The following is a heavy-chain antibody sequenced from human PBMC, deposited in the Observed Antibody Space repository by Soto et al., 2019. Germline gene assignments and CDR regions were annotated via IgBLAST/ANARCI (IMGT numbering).Heavy chain of an antibody. CDR1: GGSISSYY. CDR2: IYYSGIT. CDR3: ARHKSNYYYGMDV. V-gene: IGHV4-59*01. J-gene: IGHJ6*02. Sequence: SETLSLTCTVSGGSISSYYWSWTRQPPGKGLEWIGYIYYSGITNYNPSLKSRVTISVDTSKNQFSLKLSSVTAADTAVYYCARHKSNYYYGMDVWGQGTTVTVSS.